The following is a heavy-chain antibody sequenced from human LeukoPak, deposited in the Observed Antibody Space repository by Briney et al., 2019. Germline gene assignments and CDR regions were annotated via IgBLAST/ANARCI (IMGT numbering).Heavy chain of an antibody. D-gene: IGHD3-22*01. Sequence: SETLSLTCAVSGYSISSGYYWGWIRQPPGKGLEWIGSIFHGGNTYYSPSLKSRVTISMDTSRNQFSLKVTSVTAADTAVYYCARQDRTLYYDSSGLYFDYWGRGTLVAVSS. CDR1: GYSISSGYY. V-gene: IGHV4-38-2*01. CDR3: ARQDRTLYYDSSGLYFDY. J-gene: IGHJ4*02. CDR2: IFHGGNT.